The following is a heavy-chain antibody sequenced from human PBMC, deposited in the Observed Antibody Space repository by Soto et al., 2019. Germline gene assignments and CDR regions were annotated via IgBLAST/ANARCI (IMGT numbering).Heavy chain of an antibody. V-gene: IGHV4-34*01. D-gene: IGHD3-22*01. J-gene: IGHJ4*02. CDR2: INHSGST. Sequence: ETLSLTCAVYGGSFSGYYWSWIRQPPGKGLEWIGEINHSGSTNYNPSLKSRVTISVDTSKNQFSLKLSSVTAADTAVYYCARGRDSSGYYYGGHDYWGQGTLVTVSS. CDR1: GGSFSGYY. CDR3: ARGRDSSGYYYGGHDY.